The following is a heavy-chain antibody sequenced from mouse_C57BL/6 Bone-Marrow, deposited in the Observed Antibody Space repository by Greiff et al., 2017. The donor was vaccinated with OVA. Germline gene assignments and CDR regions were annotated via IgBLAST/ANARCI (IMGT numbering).Heavy chain of an antibody. J-gene: IGHJ3*01. CDR3: AREDDYDGGAWFAY. Sequence: VQLKESGGGLVKPGGSLKLSCAASGFTFSSYAMSWVRQTPEKRLEWVATISDGGSYTYYPDNVKGRFTISRDNAKNNLYLQMSHLKSEDTAMYYCAREDDYDGGAWFAYWGQGTLVTVSA. V-gene: IGHV5-4*01. D-gene: IGHD2-4*01. CDR1: GFTFSSYA. CDR2: ISDGGSYT.